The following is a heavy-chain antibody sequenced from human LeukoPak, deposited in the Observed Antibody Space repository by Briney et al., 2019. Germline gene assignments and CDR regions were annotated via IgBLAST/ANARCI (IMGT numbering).Heavy chain of an antibody. V-gene: IGHV3-11*06. J-gene: IGHJ6*04. D-gene: IGHD3-10*01. Sequence: GGSLRLSCAASGFTFSDYYMSWIRQAPGKGLEWVSYISSSSSYTNYADSVKGRFTISRDNAKNSLYLQMNSLRAEDTAVYYCARDEGFGELLYGMDVWSKGTTVTVSS. CDR3: ARDEGFGELLYGMDV. CDR1: GFTFSDYY. CDR2: ISSSSSYT.